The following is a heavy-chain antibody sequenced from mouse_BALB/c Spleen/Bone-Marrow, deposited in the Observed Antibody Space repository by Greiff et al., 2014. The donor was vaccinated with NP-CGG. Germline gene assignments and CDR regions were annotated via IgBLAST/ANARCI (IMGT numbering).Heavy chain of an antibody. V-gene: IGHV6-6*01. J-gene: IGHJ2*01. CDR3: TPHPFDY. Sequence: EVKLMESGGGLVQPGGSMKLSCAASGFAFSDTWLDWVRQSPEKGPEWVAEIRTKADDHATYYAESVKGRFTISRDDSISSVYLQMNSLRAEDTSIYYCTPHPFDYWGQGTTLTVSS. CDR1: GFAFSDTW. CDR2: IRTKADDHAT.